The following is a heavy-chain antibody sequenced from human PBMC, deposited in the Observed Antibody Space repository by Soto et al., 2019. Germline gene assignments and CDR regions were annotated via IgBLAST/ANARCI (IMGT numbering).Heavy chain of an antibody. D-gene: IGHD6-13*01. CDR2: VSYDGSNK. V-gene: IGHV3-30-3*01. CDR1: GFTFSSYA. Sequence: LRLSCAASGFTFSSYAMHWVRQAPGKGLEWVAVVSYDGSNKYYADSVKGRFTISRDNSKNTLYLQMNSLRAEDTAVYYCARDARPAAAQARGYYYYYYYGMDVWGQGTTVTVSS. J-gene: IGHJ6*02. CDR3: ARDARPAAAQARGYYYYYYYGMDV.